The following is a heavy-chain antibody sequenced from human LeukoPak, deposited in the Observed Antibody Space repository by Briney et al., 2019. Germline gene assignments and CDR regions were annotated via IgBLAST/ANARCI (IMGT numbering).Heavy chain of an antibody. CDR2: IYHSGST. D-gene: IGHD1-26*01. CDR1: GGSISSGGYY. J-gene: IGHJ3*02. Sequence: SQTLSLTCTVSGGSISSGGYYWSWIRQPPGKGLEWIGYIYHSGSTYYNPSLKSRVTISVDRSKNQFSLKLSSVTAADTAVYYCARYYSGSYGDAFDIWGQGTMVTVSS. CDR3: ARYYSGSYGDAFDI. V-gene: IGHV4-30-2*01.